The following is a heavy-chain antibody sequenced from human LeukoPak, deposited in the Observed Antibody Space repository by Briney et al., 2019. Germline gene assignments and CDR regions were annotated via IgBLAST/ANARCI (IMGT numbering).Heavy chain of an antibody. CDR2: ITSTSSYI. CDR3: XRXXGXTDY. J-gene: IGHJ4*02. CDR1: GFTFSSYS. Sequence: SXAAXGFTFSSYSMNWVRQAPGKGLEWVSSITSTSSYINYVDSVKGRFTISRDNARNSLYLQMNSLRAEDTALYYXXRXXGXTDYWGXGXLVTVSS. V-gene: IGHV3-21*01.